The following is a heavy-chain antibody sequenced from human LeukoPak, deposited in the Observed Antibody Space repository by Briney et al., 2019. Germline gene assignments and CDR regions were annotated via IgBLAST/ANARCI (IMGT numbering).Heavy chain of an antibody. CDR2: IYYSGTT. V-gene: IGHV4-59*01. J-gene: IGHJ4*02. CDR3: ARGSVEGDYYDSSGPLGY. CDR1: GGSISSYY. Sequence: SSETLSLTCTVSGGSISSYYWSWIRQPPGKGLEWIGYIYYSGTTNYNPSLKSRVTISVDTSKNKFSLKLSSVTAADTGVYYCARGSVEGDYYDSSGPLGYWGQGTLVTVSS. D-gene: IGHD3-22*01.